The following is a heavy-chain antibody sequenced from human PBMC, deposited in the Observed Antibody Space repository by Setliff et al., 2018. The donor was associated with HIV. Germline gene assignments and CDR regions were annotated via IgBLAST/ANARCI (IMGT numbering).Heavy chain of an antibody. CDR1: GYSISNDYY. V-gene: IGHV4-38-2*02. CDR2: IYHSGNT. Sequence: SETLSLTCTVSGYSISNDYYWGWFRQPPGTGLEWIEIIYHSGNTYYNPSLKSRVTISVDTSKNQFSLRLSSVTAADTAVYYCARDGSRTTGATGYYYGLDVWGQGTTVTVS. J-gene: IGHJ6*02. D-gene: IGHD1-1*01. CDR3: ARDGSRTTGATGYYYGLDV.